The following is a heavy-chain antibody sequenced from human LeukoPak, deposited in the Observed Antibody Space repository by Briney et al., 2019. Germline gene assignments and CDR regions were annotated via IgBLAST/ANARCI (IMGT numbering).Heavy chain of an antibody. J-gene: IGHJ4*02. V-gene: IGHV4-61*02. D-gene: IGHD1-26*01. CDR2: IYTSGGT. Sequence: SQTLSLTCTVSGGSISSGSYYWSWIRQPAGKGLEWIGRIYTSGGTNYNPSLKSRVTISVDTSKNQFSLKLSSVTAADTAVCYCARSGSYYGDYWGQGTLVTVSS. CDR3: ARSGSYYGDY. CDR1: GGSISSGSYY.